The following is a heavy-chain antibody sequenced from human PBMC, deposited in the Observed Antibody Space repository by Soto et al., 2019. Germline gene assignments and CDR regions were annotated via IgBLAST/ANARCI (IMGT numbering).Heavy chain of an antibody. J-gene: IGHJ4*02. CDR2: ISWDGGST. D-gene: IGHD3-10*01. CDR1: GFTFDDYT. V-gene: IGHV3-43*01. CDR3: AKAQWGGDYYGSGSNVDY. Sequence: GGSLRLSCAASGFTFDDYTMHWVRQAPGKGLEWVSLISWDGGSTYYADSVKGRFTISRDNSKNSLYLQMNSLRTEDTALYYCAKAQWGGDYYGSGSNVDYWGQGTLVTVSS.